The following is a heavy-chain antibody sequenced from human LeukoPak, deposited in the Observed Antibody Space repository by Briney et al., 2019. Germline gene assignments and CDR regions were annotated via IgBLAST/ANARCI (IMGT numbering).Heavy chain of an antibody. V-gene: IGHV3-9*03. CDR1: GFTFDDYA. CDR3: AKGYSSGWYYFDY. Sequence: GGSLRLSCAASGFTFDDYAMHWVRQAPGKGLEWVSGISWNSGSIGYADSVKGRFTIPRDNAKNSLYLQMNSLRAEDMALYYCAKGYSSGWYYFDYWGQGTLVTVSS. D-gene: IGHD6-19*01. CDR2: ISWNSGSI. J-gene: IGHJ4*02.